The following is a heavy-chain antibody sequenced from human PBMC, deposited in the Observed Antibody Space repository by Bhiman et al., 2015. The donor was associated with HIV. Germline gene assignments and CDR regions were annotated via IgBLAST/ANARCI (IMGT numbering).Heavy chain of an antibody. CDR3: AGGLNRWPYDY. CDR1: GFILNSYS. V-gene: IGHV3-23*01. D-gene: IGHD1-14*01. Sequence: EERLLESGGDWVRPGASLRLSCAASGFILNSYSMSWVRQAPGKELEWISTIAGGYNPNTHYADSVKGRFTISREDSKNTVYLQMNNLRAEDTAVYFCAGGLNRWPYDYLGQGTRVTVSS. CDR2: IAGGYNPNT. J-gene: IGHJ4*02.